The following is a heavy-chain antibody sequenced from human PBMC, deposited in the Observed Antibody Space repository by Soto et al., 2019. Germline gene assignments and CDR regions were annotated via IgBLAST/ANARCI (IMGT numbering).Heavy chain of an antibody. J-gene: IGHJ6*02. Sequence: GGSLRLSCAASGFTLSNAWMNWVRQAPGKGLEWVGRIKSKTDGRTTDYAAPVKGRFTISRDDSKNTLYLQMNSLKTEDTAVYYCTTYYYGSGSYYTDHSYGMDVWGQGTTVTVSS. CDR2: IKSKTDGRTT. CDR3: TTYYYGSGSYYTDHSYGMDV. D-gene: IGHD3-10*01. CDR1: GFTLSNAW. V-gene: IGHV3-15*07.